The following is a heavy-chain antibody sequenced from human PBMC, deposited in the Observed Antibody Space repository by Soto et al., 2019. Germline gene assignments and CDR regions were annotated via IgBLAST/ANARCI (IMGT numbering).Heavy chain of an antibody. CDR2: ISHLENT. CDR1: GASISYGGFS. J-gene: IGHJ4*02. CDR3: ARGGGYDSFDY. V-gene: IGHV4-30-2*06. D-gene: IGHD5-12*01. Sequence: SETLSLTCTVSGASISYGGFSWSWIRQSPGKGLEWIGYISHLENTYLHPSFKSRLTMSIDRSRNQFSLKLSSVTAADMAVYYCARGGGYDSFDYWGQGVLVTVSS.